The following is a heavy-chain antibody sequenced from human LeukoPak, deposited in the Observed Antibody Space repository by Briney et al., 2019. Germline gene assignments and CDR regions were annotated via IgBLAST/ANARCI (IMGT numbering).Heavy chain of an antibody. CDR1: GGSFSGYC. CDR3: ARPLAARRSQAAFDI. Sequence: PSETLSLTCAVYGGSFSGYCWSWIRQPPGEGLEWIGEINHSGSTNYNPSLKSRVTISVDTSKNQFSLKLSSVTAADTAVYYCARPLAARRSQAAFDIWGQGTMVTVSS. CDR2: INHSGST. V-gene: IGHV4-34*01. D-gene: IGHD6-6*01. J-gene: IGHJ3*02.